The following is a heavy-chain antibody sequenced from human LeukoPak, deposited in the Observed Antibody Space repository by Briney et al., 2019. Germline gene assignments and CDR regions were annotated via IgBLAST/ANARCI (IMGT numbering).Heavy chain of an antibody. CDR3: ARGGIVGVPPGFDY. CDR2: INAGNGNT. D-gene: IGHD1-26*01. V-gene: IGHV1-3*01. J-gene: IGHJ4*02. CDR1: GYTFTSYA. Sequence: ASVKVSCKASGYTFTSYAMHWVRQAPGQRLEWMGWINAGNGNTKYSQKFQGRVTITRDTSASTAYMELSSLRSEDTAVYYCARGGIVGVPPGFDYWGQGTLVTVSS.